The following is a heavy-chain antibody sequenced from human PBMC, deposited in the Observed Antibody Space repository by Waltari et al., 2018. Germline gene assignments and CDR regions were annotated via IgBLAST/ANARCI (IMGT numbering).Heavy chain of an antibody. D-gene: IGHD3-22*01. CDR1: GFTFDDDA. V-gene: IGHV3-9*03. CDR2: ISWNRCSI. CDR3: AKDKSYDSSGYLDY. J-gene: IGHJ4*02. Sequence: EVQLGESGGGLVRPGRSLRLSCAAAGFTFDDDAMRWVRQAPGKGLEWVSGISWNRCSIGYAASVKGRFTISRDNAKNSLYLQMNSLRDEEMVLYYCAKDKSYDSSGYLDYWGQGTLVTVSS.